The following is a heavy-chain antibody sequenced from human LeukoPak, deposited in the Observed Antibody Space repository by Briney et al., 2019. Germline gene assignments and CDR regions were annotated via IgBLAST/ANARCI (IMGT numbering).Heavy chain of an antibody. J-gene: IGHJ4*02. V-gene: IGHV3-13*01. CDR1: GFTLGSHD. D-gene: IGHD6-13*01. CDR2: VSSGFHA. CDR3: ARESSSSLIDY. Sequence: GGSLRLSCTASGFTLGSHDMHWVRQIPGQGLEWVAAVSSGFHAFFADSVKGRFTISRDNAKNSLYLQMNSLRAEDTAVYYCARESSSSLIDYWGQGTLVTVSS.